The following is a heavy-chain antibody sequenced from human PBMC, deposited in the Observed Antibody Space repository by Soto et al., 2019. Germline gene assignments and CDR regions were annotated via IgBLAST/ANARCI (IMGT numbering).Heavy chain of an antibody. Sequence: SETLSLTCAVSSGSISSSNWWSWVRQPPGKGLEWIGEIYHSGSTNYNPSLKSRVTISVDKSKNQFSLKLSSVTAADTAVYYCATTAGYSSGWYGSDAFDIWGQGTMVTVSS. CDR2: IYHSGST. CDR1: SGSISSSNW. J-gene: IGHJ3*02. D-gene: IGHD6-19*01. V-gene: IGHV4-4*02. CDR3: ATTAGYSSGWYGSDAFDI.